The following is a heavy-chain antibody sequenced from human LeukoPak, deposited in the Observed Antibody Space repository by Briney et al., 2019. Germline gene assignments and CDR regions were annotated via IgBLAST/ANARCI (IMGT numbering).Heavy chain of an antibody. CDR3: ARQWVDDSSGYAAFDI. CDR1: GCSISNHF. Sequence: PAESLSLTCPVSGCSISNHFWSWVRQPPGKGLEWIGYINYSGSTNYNPSLKSRVTISVDTSKNQFYLKLSSVTAADTAVYYCARQWVDDSSGYAAFDIWGQGTMVTVSS. V-gene: IGHV4-59*08. J-gene: IGHJ3*02. CDR2: INYSGST. D-gene: IGHD3-22*01.